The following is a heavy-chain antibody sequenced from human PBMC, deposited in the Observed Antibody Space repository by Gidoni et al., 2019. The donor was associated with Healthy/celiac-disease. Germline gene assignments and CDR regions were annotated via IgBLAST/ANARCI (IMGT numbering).Heavy chain of an antibody. CDR2: IVPSDPYT. D-gene: IGHD2-2*01. V-gene: IGHV5-10-1*03. CDR1: GYSFTSYW. CDR3: AVDCSSTSCYVYY. Sequence: DVQLVQSGAEVKKPGASLRIPCKGSGYSFTSYWSSWVGQMPGKGLGWMGRIVPSDPYTNYSPAFQGHVTISADKSISNAYLQWSSLKASDTAMYYCAVDCSSTSCYVYYWGQGTLVTVPS. J-gene: IGHJ4*02.